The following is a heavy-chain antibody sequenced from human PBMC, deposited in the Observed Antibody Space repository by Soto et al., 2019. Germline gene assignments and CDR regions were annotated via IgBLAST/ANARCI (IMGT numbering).Heavy chain of an antibody. CDR3: ARPTSLGGNPFDY. J-gene: IGHJ4*01. Sequence: EVQLVESGGGLVQPGGSLRLSCAASGFTFSSYWMHWVRQAPGKGLVWVSRINSDGSSTIYADSVKGRFTISRDNAKNTLYLQRNSRRAEDTAWYYCARPTSLGGNPFDYWGQEPWSPSPQ. CDR1: GFTFSSYW. CDR2: INSDGSST. D-gene: IGHD2-15*01. V-gene: IGHV3-74*01.